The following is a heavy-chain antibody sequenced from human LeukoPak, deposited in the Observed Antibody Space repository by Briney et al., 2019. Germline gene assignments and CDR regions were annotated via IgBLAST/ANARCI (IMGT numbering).Heavy chain of an antibody. D-gene: IGHD3-10*01. Sequence: SETLSLTCTVSGGSISITSYYWGWIRQPPGKGLEWIGSIYYSGSTHYNPSLKSRVTISVDTSKNQFSLKLSSVTAADTAVYYCARQYYYGSGSSYFYYYYYMDVWGKGTTVTVSS. CDR1: GGSISITSYY. CDR2: IYYSGST. V-gene: IGHV4-39*01. CDR3: ARQYYYGSGSSYFYYYYYMDV. J-gene: IGHJ6*03.